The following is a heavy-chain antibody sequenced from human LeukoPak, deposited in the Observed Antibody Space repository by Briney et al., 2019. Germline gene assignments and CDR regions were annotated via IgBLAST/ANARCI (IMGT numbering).Heavy chain of an antibody. CDR1: GFTFSSYA. J-gene: IGHJ5*02. Sequence: GGSLRLSCAASGFTFSSYAMHWVRQAPGKGLEWVAVISYDGSNKYYADSVRGRFTISRDNSKSTLFLQMNSLRAEDTAIYYCATYRQVLLPFEAWGQGTLVTVSS. D-gene: IGHD5-18*01. CDR2: ISYDGSNK. CDR3: ATYRQVLLPFEA. V-gene: IGHV3-30*04.